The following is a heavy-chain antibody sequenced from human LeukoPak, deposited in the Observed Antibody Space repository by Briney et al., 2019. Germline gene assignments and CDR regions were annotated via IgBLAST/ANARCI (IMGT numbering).Heavy chain of an antibody. CDR3: AKWVSFDWFPIDY. J-gene: IGHJ4*02. V-gene: IGHV3-23*01. D-gene: IGHD3-9*01. CDR2: ISGSGGST. CDR1: GFTFSSYA. Sequence: GGPLRLSCAASGFTFSSYAMGWVRQAPGKGLEWVSGISGSGGSTYYPDSVKGRFTISRDNSKNTLYLQMNSLRTEDTAVYYCAKWVSFDWFPIDYWGQGTLVSVSS.